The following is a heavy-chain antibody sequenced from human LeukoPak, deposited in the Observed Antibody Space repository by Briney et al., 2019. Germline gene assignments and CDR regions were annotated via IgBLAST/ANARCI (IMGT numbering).Heavy chain of an antibody. J-gene: IGHJ4*02. V-gene: IGHV3-53*01. CDR3: ARGAVYGSGSYCHDC. D-gene: IGHD3-10*01. CDR2: IHSDGRT. Sequence: PGGSLRLSCAASGFTVSSNYMSWVRQAPGKGLEWVSVIHSDGRTFYADSVKGRLTISRDNSKNTLYLQMNSLRAEDTAIYYCARGAVYGSGSYCHDCWGQGTLVTVSS. CDR1: GFTVSSNY.